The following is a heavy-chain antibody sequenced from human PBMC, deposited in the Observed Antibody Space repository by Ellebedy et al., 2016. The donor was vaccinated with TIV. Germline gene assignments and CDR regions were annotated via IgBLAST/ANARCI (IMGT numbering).Heavy chain of an antibody. CDR3: TRDPGIAVAGLPNYFDY. J-gene: IGHJ4*02. Sequence: GGSLRLSXTASGFTFGDYAMSWFRQAPGKGLEWVGFIRSKAYGGTTEYAASVKGRFTISRDDSKSIAYLQMNSLKTEDTAVYYCTRDPGIAVAGLPNYFDYWGQGTLVTVSS. V-gene: IGHV3-49*03. CDR2: IRSKAYGGTT. D-gene: IGHD6-19*01. CDR1: GFTFGDYA.